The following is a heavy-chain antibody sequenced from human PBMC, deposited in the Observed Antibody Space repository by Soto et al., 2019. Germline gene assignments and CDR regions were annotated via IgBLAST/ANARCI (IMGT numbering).Heavy chain of an antibody. D-gene: IGHD3-3*01. Sequence: QITLKESGPPLVKPPQTLTLTCTISGFSRNTHGEGVGWIRQPPGKALEWLALIYWDDDKRYSPSLKSTLTIPQDTSKNQVVLTMTNMDPVDTATDYCAHRRIGQTSWFDPWGQGTLVTVSS. CDR3: AHRRIGQTSWFDP. CDR2: IYWDDDK. V-gene: IGHV2-5*02. CDR1: GFSRNTHGEG. J-gene: IGHJ5*02.